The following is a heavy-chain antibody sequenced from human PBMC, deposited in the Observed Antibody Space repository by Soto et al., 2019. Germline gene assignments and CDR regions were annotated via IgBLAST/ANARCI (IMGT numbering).Heavy chain of an antibody. J-gene: IGHJ4*02. V-gene: IGHV4-31*03. CDR1: GGSISGGGHY. CDR2: MYYTGDT. CDR3: ASSDPYYFFDY. D-gene: IGHD2-21*01. Sequence: SETLSLTCTVSGGSISGGGHYWGWIRRPPGKGLEWIGFMYYTGDTYYNPSLKSRLSISVDTSMNQFSLELTSVTAADTAVYYCASSDPYYFFDYWGLGTLVTVSS.